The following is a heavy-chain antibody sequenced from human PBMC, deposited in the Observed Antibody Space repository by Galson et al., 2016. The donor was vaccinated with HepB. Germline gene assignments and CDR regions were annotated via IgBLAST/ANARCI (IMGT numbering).Heavy chain of an antibody. J-gene: IGHJ4*02. CDR1: GFSLSTSGVG. V-gene: IGHV2-5*02. D-gene: IGHD2-15*01. CDR2: IYWDDDK. CDR3: AHNRWYGGHLYSFDY. Sequence: PALVKPTQTLTLTCTFSGFSLSTSGVGVGWIRQPPGKALEWLALIYWDDDKRYSPSLRNRLTITKDTSKHQVVLTMTNMDPVDTATYYCAHNRWYGGHLYSFDYWGQGTLVTVSS.